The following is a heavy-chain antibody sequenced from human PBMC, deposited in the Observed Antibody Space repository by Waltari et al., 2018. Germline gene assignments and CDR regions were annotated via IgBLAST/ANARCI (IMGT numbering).Heavy chain of an antibody. CDR2: IYPGDSDT. CDR1: GYSFSNFW. D-gene: IGHD6-19*01. CDR3: ASATSGWYGSFNF. J-gene: IGHJ4*02. Sequence: EVQLVQSGAEVKKPGESLNIPCKGSGYSFSNFWIGWVRQMPGKGLEWMGVIYPGDSDTRYSPSFQGQVTISVDKSTNTAYLRWNTLKASDSAMYYCASATSGWYGSFNFWGQGTLVIVSS. V-gene: IGHV5-51*01.